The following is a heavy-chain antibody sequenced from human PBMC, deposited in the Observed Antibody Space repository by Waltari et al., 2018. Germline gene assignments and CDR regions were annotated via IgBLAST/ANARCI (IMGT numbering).Heavy chain of an antibody. CDR2: IDWDDDK. CDR1: GFSLSTSGMC. J-gene: IGHJ4*02. CDR3: ARTVRFLEWLSADY. Sequence: QVTLRESGPALVKPTQTLTLTCTFPGFSLSTSGMCVSWLRQPPGKALEWLALIDWDDDKYYSTSLKTRLTISKDTSKNQVVLTMTNMDPVDTATYYCARTVRFLEWLSADYWGQGTLVTVSS. D-gene: IGHD3-3*01. V-gene: IGHV2-70*01.